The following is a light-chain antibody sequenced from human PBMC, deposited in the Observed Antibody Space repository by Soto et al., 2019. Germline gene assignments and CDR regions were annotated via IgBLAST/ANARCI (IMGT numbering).Light chain of an antibody. V-gene: IGLV4-69*01. Sequence: QLVLTQSPSASASLGASVKLTCTLSSGHSNYAIAWHQQLPEKGPRYLMKVNSDGSHSKGDGIPDRFSGSSSGAERYLTISSLQSEDEADYYCQTWDTGIVLFGGGTKVTVL. CDR1: SGHSNYA. CDR2: VNSDGSH. CDR3: QTWDTGIVL. J-gene: IGLJ2*01.